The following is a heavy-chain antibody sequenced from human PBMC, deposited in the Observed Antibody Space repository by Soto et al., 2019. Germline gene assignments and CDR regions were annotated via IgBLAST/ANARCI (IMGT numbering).Heavy chain of an antibody. J-gene: IGHJ6*02. CDR3: ARDGIAVAGNKYYNGMDV. Sequence: ETLSLTCAVSGGSISSYYWSWIRQPAGKGLEWIGRIYTSGSTNYNPSLKSRVTTSVDTSKNQFSLKLSSVTAADTAVYYCARDGIAVAGNKYYNGMDVWDQGTTVTVSS. CDR2: IYTSGST. CDR1: GGSISSYY. V-gene: IGHV4-4*07. D-gene: IGHD6-19*01.